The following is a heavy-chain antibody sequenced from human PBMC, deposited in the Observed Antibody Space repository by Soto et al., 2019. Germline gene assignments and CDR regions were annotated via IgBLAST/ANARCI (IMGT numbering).Heavy chain of an antibody. Sequence: GGSLRLSCAASGFTFSSYGMHWVRQAPGKGLEWVAVISYDGSNKYYADSVKGRFTISRDNSKNTLYLQMNSLRAEDTAVYYCAKVTQSVVLKPRLDYWGQGTLVTVSS. D-gene: IGHD2-8*01. CDR1: GFTFSSYG. J-gene: IGHJ4*02. CDR3: AKVTQSVVLKPRLDY. V-gene: IGHV3-30*18. CDR2: ISYDGSNK.